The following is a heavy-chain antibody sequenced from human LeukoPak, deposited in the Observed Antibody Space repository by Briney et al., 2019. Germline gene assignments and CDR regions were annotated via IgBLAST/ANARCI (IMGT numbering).Heavy chain of an antibody. Sequence: GGSLRLSCAASGFTFSSYSMNWVRQAPGKGLERVASISSGSSYIYYADSVKGRFTISRDNAKNSLYLQMNSLRAEDTAVYYCARGSVNTYYYYGMDVWGQGTTVTVSS. CDR3: ARGSVNTYYYYGMDV. D-gene: IGHD4-11*01. V-gene: IGHV3-21*01. CDR1: GFTFSSYS. J-gene: IGHJ6*02. CDR2: ISSGSSYI.